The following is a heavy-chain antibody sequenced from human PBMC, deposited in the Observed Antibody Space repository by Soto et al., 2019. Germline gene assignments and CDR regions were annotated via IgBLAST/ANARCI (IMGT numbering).Heavy chain of an antibody. CDR2: ISSSSTI. V-gene: IGHV3-48*02. Sequence: EVQLVESGGGLVQPGGSLRLSCAASGFTFSSYSMNWVRQAPGKGLEWVSYISSSSTIYYADSVKGRFTISRDNAKNSLYLQMNSLRDEDTAVYYCASGKSLGDFDLWGRGTLVTVSS. D-gene: IGHD3-10*01. CDR3: ASGKSLGDFDL. J-gene: IGHJ2*01. CDR1: GFTFSSYS.